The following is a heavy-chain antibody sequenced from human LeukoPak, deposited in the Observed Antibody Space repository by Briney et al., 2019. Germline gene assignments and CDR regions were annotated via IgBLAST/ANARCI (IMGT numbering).Heavy chain of an antibody. CDR3: ARSGGYSSGWTIFDY. J-gene: IGHJ4*02. Sequence: GGSLRLSCAASGFSFSNYWMHWVRQAPGKGLVWVSRINSDGSSTSYADSVKGRFTISRDNAKNTLYLQMNSLRAEDTAVYYCARSGGYSSGWTIFDYWGQGTLVTVSS. CDR1: GFSFSNYW. CDR2: INSDGSST. V-gene: IGHV3-74*01. D-gene: IGHD6-19*01.